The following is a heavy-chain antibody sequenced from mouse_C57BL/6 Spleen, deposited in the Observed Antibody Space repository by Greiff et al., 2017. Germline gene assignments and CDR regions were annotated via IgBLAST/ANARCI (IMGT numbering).Heavy chain of an antibody. Sequence: VQLQESGPELVKPGASVKISCKASGYAFSSSWMNWVKQRPGKGLEWIGRIYPGDGDTNYNGKFKGKATLTADKSSSTAYMQLSSLTSEDSAVYFCAREGNYYGRDFDVWGTGTTVTVSS. CDR2: IYPGDGDT. CDR3: AREGNYYGRDFDV. J-gene: IGHJ1*03. CDR1: GYAFSSSW. V-gene: IGHV1-82*01. D-gene: IGHD1-1*01.